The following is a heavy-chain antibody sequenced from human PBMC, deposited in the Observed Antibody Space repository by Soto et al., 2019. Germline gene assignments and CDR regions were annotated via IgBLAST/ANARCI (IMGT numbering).Heavy chain of an antibody. Sequence: QVQLVQSGAEVQKPGSSVKVSCKASGGTFSSYAISWVRQAPGQGLEWMGGIIPIFGTANYAQKFQGRVTITADESTSTAYMELSSLRSEDTAVYYCARGLPSPRYYYDSSGFLNYWGQGTLVTVSS. J-gene: IGHJ4*02. D-gene: IGHD3-22*01. CDR3: ARGLPSPRYYYDSSGFLNY. CDR1: GGTFSSYA. CDR2: IIPIFGTA. V-gene: IGHV1-69*01.